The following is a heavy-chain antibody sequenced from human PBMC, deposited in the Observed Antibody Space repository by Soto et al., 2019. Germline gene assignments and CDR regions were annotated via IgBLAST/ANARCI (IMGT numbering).Heavy chain of an antibody. J-gene: IGHJ4*02. CDR2: ITSSGSYM. CDR1: GFTFSDYS. Sequence: EVQLVESGGGLVKPGGSLRLSCAASGFTFSDYSMNWVRQAPGKGLEWVSSITSSGSYMYYADSVKGRFTISRDNAKNSLYLQMHSLRVEDTAVYYCARYPHYDFWSGPQGFDYWGQGTLVTVSS. CDR3: ARYPHYDFWSGPQGFDY. D-gene: IGHD3-3*01. V-gene: IGHV3-21*01.